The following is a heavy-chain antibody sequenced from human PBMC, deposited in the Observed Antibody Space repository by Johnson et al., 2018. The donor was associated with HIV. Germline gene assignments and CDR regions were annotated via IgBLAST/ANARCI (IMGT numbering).Heavy chain of an antibody. V-gene: IGHV3-66*01. CDR2: IYSGGST. D-gene: IGHD6-6*01. J-gene: IGHJ3*02. CDR1: GFTFSNHA. Sequence: EVQLVESGGGLVQPGRSLRLSCAASGFTFSNHAMHWVRQAPGKGLEWVSVIYSGGSTYYADSVKGRFTISRDNSKNTLYLQMNSLRAEDTAVYYCATVHSSSDAFDIWGQGTMVTVSS. CDR3: ATVHSSSDAFDI.